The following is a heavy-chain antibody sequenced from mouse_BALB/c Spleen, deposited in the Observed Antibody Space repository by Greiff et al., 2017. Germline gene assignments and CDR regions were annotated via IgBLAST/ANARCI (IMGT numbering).Heavy chain of an antibody. CDR1: GFSLTSYG. J-gene: IGHJ3*01. CDR3: AKNYDGYYRAWFAY. Sequence: VQLQQSGPSLVQPSQSLSITCTVSGFSLTSYGVHWVRQSPGKGLEWLGVIWRGGSTDYNAAFMSRLSITKDNSKSQVFFKMNSLQADDTAIYYCAKNYDGYYRAWFAYWGQGTLVTVSA. V-gene: IGHV2-5-1*01. D-gene: IGHD2-3*01. CDR2: IWRGGST.